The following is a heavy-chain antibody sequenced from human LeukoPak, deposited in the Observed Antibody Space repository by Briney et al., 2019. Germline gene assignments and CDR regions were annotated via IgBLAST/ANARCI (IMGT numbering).Heavy chain of an antibody. CDR3: ARVGRYGDYGDY. J-gene: IGHJ4*02. Sequence: GGSLRLSCAASGFTFSSYAMHWVRQAPGKGLEWVAVISYDGSNKYYADSVKGRFTISRDNSENTLYLQMNSLRAEDTAVYYCARVGRYGDYGDYWGQGTLVTVSS. CDR2: ISYDGSNK. D-gene: IGHD4-17*01. CDR1: GFTFSSYA. V-gene: IGHV3-30*04.